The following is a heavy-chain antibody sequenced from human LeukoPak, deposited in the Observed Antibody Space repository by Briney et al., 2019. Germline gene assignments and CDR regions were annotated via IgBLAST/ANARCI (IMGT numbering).Heavy chain of an antibody. J-gene: IGHJ6*03. V-gene: IGHV4-34*01. Sequence: SETLSLTCAVYGGSFSGYYWSWIRQPPGKGLEWIGEINHSGSTNYNPSLKSRVTISVDTSKNQFSLKLSSVTAADTAVYYCARGRGFSYYYYMDVWGKGTTVTVSS. D-gene: IGHD5-12*01. CDR2: INHSGST. CDR1: GGSFSGYY. CDR3: ARGRGFSYYYYMDV.